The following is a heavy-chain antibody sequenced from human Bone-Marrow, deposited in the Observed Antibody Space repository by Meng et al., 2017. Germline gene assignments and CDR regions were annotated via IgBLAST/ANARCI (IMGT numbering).Heavy chain of an antibody. D-gene: IGHD4-11*01. J-gene: IGHJ4*02. CDR1: GGSFSDYY. CDR3: ARGPTTMAHDFDY. Sequence: QLLQWAVGLLRPSATLSLTCVVSGGSFSDYYWSWIRQPPGKGLEWIGEINHSGRTNYNPSLESRATISVDTSQNNLSLKLSSVTAADSAVYYCARGPTTMAHDFDYWGQGTLVTVSS. V-gene: IGHV4-34*01. CDR2: INHSGRT.